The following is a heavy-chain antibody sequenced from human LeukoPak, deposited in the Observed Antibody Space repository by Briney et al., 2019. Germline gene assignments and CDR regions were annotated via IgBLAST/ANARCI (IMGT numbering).Heavy chain of an antibody. CDR3: ARGYSRAAFDI. Sequence: GGSLRLSCAASGFTFSSYGMHWVRQAPGKGLEWVAVISYDGSNKYYADSVKGRFTVSRDNGKNSLLLQMNSLRAEDTALYYCARGYSRAAFDIWGQGTVVAVSS. V-gene: IGHV3-33*05. CDR2: ISYDGSNK. D-gene: IGHD2-15*01. J-gene: IGHJ3*02. CDR1: GFTFSSYG.